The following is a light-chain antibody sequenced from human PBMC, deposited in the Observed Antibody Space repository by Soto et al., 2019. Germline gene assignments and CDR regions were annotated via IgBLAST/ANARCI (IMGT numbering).Light chain of an antibody. CDR1: TGDIGAYNS. V-gene: IGLV2-14*01. J-gene: IGLJ3*02. CDR2: EVT. CDR3: SSFTIGNTWV. Sequence: QSVLTQPASVAGSPGQSITIPCTGTTGDIGAYNSVAWYRQDPGKAPKVILSEVTHRPSGVSDRFSGSKSGNTASLTISGLLAEDEADYYCSSFTIGNTWVFGGGTKLTVL.